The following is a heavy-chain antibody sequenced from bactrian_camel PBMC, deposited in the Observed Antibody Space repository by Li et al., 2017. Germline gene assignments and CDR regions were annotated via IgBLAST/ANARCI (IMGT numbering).Heavy chain of an antibody. CDR2: IDSYAMT. J-gene: IGHJ4*01. CDR1: GDTISRYC. D-gene: IGHD5*01. V-gene: IGHV3S55*01. Sequence: VQLVESGGGSVLAGGSLRLSCVASGDTISRYCMAWFRQAPGKEREWVTSIDSYAMTKYGDSMKGRFTVSQDSAENTVNLQMNSLNTDDTALYYCTVSTGRGDSYWGQGTQVTVS. CDR3: TVSTGRGDSY.